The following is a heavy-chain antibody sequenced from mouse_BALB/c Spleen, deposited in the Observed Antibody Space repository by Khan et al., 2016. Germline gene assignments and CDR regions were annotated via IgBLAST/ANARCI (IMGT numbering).Heavy chain of an antibody. CDR2: ISSGGGST. D-gene: IGHD1-1*01. J-gene: IGHJ3*01. CDR3: ARPGSSYRLAY. Sequence: EVELVESGGGLVKPGGSLKLSCAASGFAFSSYDMSWVRQTPEKRLEWVAYISSGGGSTYYPDTVKGRFTISRDNAKNTLYLQMSSLKSEDTAMYYCARPGSSYRLAYWGQGTRVTVSA. V-gene: IGHV5-12-1*01. CDR1: GFAFSSYD.